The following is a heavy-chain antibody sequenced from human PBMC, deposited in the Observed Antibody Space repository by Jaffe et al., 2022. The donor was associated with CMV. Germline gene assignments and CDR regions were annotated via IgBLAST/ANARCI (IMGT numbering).Heavy chain of an antibody. CDR2: ISYDGSNK. CDR3: ANANRITGTKRVYYGMDV. CDR1: GFTFSSYG. V-gene: IGHV3-30*18. D-gene: IGHD1-20*01. Sequence: QVQLVESGGGVVQPGRSLRLSCAASGFTFSSYGMHWVRQAPGKGLEWVAVISYDGSNKYYADSVKGRFTISRDNSKNTLYLQMNSLRAEDTAVYYCANANRITGTKRVYYGMDVWGQGTTVTVSS. J-gene: IGHJ6*02.